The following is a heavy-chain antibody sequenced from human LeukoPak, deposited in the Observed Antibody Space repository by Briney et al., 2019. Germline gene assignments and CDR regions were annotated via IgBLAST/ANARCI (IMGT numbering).Heavy chain of an antibody. CDR1: GDSISSRRYR. J-gene: IGHJ5*02. CDR2: IYYTGST. Sequence: SSETLSLTCTVSGDSISSRRYRWSWIRQHPGKGLEWIGYIYYTGSTYYNPSLKSRVTISVDTSKNQFSLKLNSVTAADTAVYYCARHYGPWGQGTLVTVSS. V-gene: IGHV4-39*01. CDR3: ARHYGP. D-gene: IGHD3-10*01.